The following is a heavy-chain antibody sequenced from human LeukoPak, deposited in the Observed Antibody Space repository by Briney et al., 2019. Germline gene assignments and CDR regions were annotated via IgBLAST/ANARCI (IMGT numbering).Heavy chain of an antibody. Sequence: PGGSLRLSCAASGFTFSSHWMHWVRQAPGKGLVWVSRIKPDGSTYYADSVKGRFTVSRDNAKNTLYLQMNSLTAEDTAVYYCARGALYQYYVDVWGKGTTVTVSS. CDR1: GFTFSSHW. CDR2: IKPDGST. CDR3: ARGALYQYYVDV. V-gene: IGHV3-74*01. J-gene: IGHJ6*03. D-gene: IGHD2-2*01.